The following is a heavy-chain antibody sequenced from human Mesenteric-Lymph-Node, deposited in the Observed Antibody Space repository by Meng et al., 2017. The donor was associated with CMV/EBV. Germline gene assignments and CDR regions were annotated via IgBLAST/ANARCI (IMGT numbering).Heavy chain of an antibody. J-gene: IGHJ4*02. CDR3: VKDDNNSWYSKSSQNFDY. D-gene: IGHD6-13*01. CDR2: IKSKTDGETT. V-gene: IGHV3-15*01. Sequence: GESLKISCAASGFTFSTAWMSWVRQAPGKGLEWVGRIKSKTDGETTDYAAPVKGRFTISRDDSKNTLYLQMNSLRAEDTAVYYCVKDDNNSWYSKSSQNFDYWGQGALVTVSS. CDR1: GFTFSTAW.